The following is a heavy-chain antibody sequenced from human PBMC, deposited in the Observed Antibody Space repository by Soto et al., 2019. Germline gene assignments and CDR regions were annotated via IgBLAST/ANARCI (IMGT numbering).Heavy chain of an antibody. CDR2: IPANSGGS. J-gene: IGHJ4*02. CDR3: ARGGHIAVVTASFDY. V-gene: IGHV1-2*02. D-gene: IGHD2-21*02. CDR1: EYTFTGYY. Sequence: ASVKVSCKASEYTFTGYYVHWVRQAPGQGLGWMGWIPANSGGSTYAQKFLGRVTMTRDTSTRTFFMELSSLRSADTAVYYCARGGHIAVVTASFDYWGQGTLVTVSS.